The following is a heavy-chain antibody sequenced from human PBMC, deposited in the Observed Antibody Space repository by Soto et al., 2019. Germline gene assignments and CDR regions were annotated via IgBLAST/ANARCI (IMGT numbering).Heavy chain of an antibody. CDR2: TYYKSKWYY. J-gene: IGHJ6*03. D-gene: IGHD1-1*01. V-gene: IGHV6-1*01. CDR3: ARGSWDDVSGHYYMDV. CDR1: GESASSNSAG. Sequence: SQTLSLTCDISGESASSNSAGWNWIRQTPSRGLEWLGRTYYKSKWYYTYAASVKSRITVSPDTSKNQFSLQLTSVTPEDTAVYYCARGSWDDVSGHYYMDVWDKGTTVTVSS.